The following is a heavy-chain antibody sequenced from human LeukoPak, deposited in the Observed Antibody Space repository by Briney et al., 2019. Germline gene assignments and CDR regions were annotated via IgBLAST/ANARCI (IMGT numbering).Heavy chain of an antibody. J-gene: IGHJ4*02. CDR2: IKQDGSEK. V-gene: IGHV3-7*01. Sequence: GGSLRLSCAASGFTFDDYGMSWVRQAPGKGLEWVANIKQDGSEKYYVDSVKGRFTISRDNAKNSLYLQMNSLRAEDTAVYYCARGYSSGWYLFYFDYWGQGTLVTVSS. CDR3: ARGYSSGWYLFYFDY. D-gene: IGHD6-19*01. CDR1: GFTFDDYG.